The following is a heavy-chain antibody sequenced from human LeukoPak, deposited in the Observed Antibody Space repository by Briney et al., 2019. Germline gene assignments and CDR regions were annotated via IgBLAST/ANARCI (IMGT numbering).Heavy chain of an antibody. CDR3: ARDSELGYCSSTSCFGLYYYYMDV. D-gene: IGHD2-2*01. CDR1: GGSISSSNW. CDR2: IYHSGSS. Sequence: PSGTLSLTCAVSGGSISSSNWWSWVRQPPGKGLEWIGEIYHSGSSNYNPSLKSRVTISVDTSKNQFSLKLSSVTAADTAVYYCARDSELGYCSSTSCFGLYYYYMDVWGKGTTVTISS. V-gene: IGHV4-4*02. J-gene: IGHJ6*03.